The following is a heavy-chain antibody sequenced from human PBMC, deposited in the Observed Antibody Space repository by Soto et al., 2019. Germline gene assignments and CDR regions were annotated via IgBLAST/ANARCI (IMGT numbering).Heavy chain of an antibody. Sequence: EVQLVESGGGLVQPGGSLRLSCVGSGFTFSSYGMNWVRQAPGKGLEWLSFISSSTTTIYYADSVKGRFTISRDNAKNSVYLQMNSLRDEDTAVYYCARDGYCISTSCFFLPDVWGQGTTVTVSS. J-gene: IGHJ6*02. CDR3: ARDGYCISTSCFFLPDV. CDR2: ISSSTTTI. V-gene: IGHV3-48*02. CDR1: GFTFSSYG. D-gene: IGHD2-2*03.